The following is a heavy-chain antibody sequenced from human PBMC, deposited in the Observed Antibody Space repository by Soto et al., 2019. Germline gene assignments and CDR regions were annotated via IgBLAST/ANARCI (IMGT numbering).Heavy chain of an antibody. CDR3: ARVSTGAYSFDY. Sequence: EVQLVESGGGLVQPGGSLRLSCAASGFTFSNYWMHWVRQAPGKGLVWVSRINPTGSGTSYADSVKGRFSISRDNAKKTLSLQMSRLRGEDAAVYYCARVSTGAYSFDYWGQGTLGTVSS. V-gene: IGHV3-74*01. CDR1: GFTFSNYW. D-gene: IGHD6-25*01. CDR2: INPTGSGT. J-gene: IGHJ4*02.